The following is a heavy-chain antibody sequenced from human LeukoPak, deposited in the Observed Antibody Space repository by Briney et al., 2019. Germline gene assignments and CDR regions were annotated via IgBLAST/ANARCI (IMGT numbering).Heavy chain of an antibody. CDR2: ISWNSGSI. J-gene: IGHJ4*02. CDR1: GFTFDDYA. CDR3: AKDNAGYFDY. V-gene: IGHV3-9*01. Sequence: GRSLRLSCAASGFTFDDYAMHWVRQAPGKGLEWVSGISWNSGSIGYADSVKGRFTISRDNAKNSLYLQMNSLRAEDTALYYRAKDNAGYFDYWGQGTLVTVSS.